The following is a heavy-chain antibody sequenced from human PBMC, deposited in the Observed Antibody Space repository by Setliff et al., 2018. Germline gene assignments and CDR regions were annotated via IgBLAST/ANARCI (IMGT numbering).Heavy chain of an antibody. D-gene: IGHD3-22*01. Sequence: SETLSLTCTVSGGSISTTDYYWGWIRQPPGKGLAWIGCVYYSGSTYYSPSLKSRVTMFVDTSKNQFSLMLYSVTAADTAIYYCARYDSSGYSENYYFDYWGQGTLVTVSS. CDR1: GGSISTTDYY. CDR3: ARYDSSGYSENYYFDY. V-gene: IGHV4-39*07. J-gene: IGHJ4*02. CDR2: VYYSGST.